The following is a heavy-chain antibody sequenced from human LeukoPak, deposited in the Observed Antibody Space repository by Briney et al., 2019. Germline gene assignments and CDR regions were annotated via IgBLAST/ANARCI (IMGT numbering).Heavy chain of an antibody. V-gene: IGHV1-18*01. CDR2: ISAYNGNT. CDR3: AGGYAEGGYCYYYMDV. CDR1: GYTFTSYG. Sequence: ASVKVSCKASGYTFTSYGISWVRQAPGQGLEWMGWISAYNGNTNYAQKLQGRVTMTTDTSTSTAYMELRSLRSDDTAVYYCAGGYAEGGYCYYYMDVWGKGTTVTISS. J-gene: IGHJ6*03. D-gene: IGHD5-12*01.